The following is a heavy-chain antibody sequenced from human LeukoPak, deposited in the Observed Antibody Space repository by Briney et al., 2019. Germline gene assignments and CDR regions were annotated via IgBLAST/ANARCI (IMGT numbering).Heavy chain of an antibody. CDR1: GFTFSKYW. D-gene: IGHD3-10*02. CDR3: AELGITMIGGV. CDR2: IKADGSEK. Sequence: AGSLRLSCAASGFTFSKYWMSWVRHAPGKGLQWVANIKADGSEKFYVDSVKGRFTISRDNAKNSLYLQMNSLRAEDTAVYYCAELGITMIGGVWGKGTTVTISS. V-gene: IGHV3-7*01. J-gene: IGHJ6*04.